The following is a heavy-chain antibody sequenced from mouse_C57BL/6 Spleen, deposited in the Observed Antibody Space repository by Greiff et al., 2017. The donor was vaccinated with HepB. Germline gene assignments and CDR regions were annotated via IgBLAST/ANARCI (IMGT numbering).Heavy chain of an antibody. CDR1: GYTFTSYW. Sequence: QVQLQQPGAELVKPGASVKMSCKASGYTFTSYWITWVKQRPGQGLEWIGDIYPGSGSTNYNEKFKSKATLTVDTSSSTAYMQLSSLTSEDSAVYYCARGIYYYGPDWYFDVWGTGTTVTVSS. CDR2: IYPGSGST. V-gene: IGHV1-55*01. D-gene: IGHD1-1*01. CDR3: ARGIYYYGPDWYFDV. J-gene: IGHJ1*03.